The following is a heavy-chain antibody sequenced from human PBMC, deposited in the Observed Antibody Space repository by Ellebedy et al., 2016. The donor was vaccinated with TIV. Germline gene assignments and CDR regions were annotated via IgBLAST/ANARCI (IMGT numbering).Heavy chain of an antibody. V-gene: IGHV3-23*01. Sequence: PGGSLRLSCAASGFTFSTYAMSWVRQAPGKGLEWVSAISGGGGSTYYTDSWRGRFTISRDNSKNRLYLQMNTLRADDTATYHCTKVGHDQGDYGLSYFDRWGQGTLVTVSS. CDR1: GFTFSTYA. CDR2: ISGGGGST. CDR3: TKVGHDQGDYGLSYFDR. J-gene: IGHJ4*02. D-gene: IGHD4-17*01.